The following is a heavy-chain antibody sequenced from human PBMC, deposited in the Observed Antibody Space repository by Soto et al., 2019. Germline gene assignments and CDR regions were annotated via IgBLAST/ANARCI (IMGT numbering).Heavy chain of an antibody. D-gene: IGHD2-15*01. V-gene: IGHV1-2*04. Sequence: QVQLVQSGAEVKKPGASVKVSCKASGYTFTGYYMHWVRQAPGQGLEWMAWINPNSGATKYAQKFPGWVTMTRDWSISTAYMELSRLSSDDTAVYYCARSEMTPSPNFGYWGQGTLVTVSS. J-gene: IGHJ4*02. CDR2: INPNSGAT. CDR3: ARSEMTPSPNFGY. CDR1: GYTFTGYY.